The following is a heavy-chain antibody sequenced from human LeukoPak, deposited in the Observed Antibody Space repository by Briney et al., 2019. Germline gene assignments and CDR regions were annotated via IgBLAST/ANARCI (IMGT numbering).Heavy chain of an antibody. D-gene: IGHD3-22*01. Sequence: GGSLRLSCAASGFTFSNYAMSWVRQAPGQGLEWVSSISRSVSSTYYADSVKGRFSIFRDDSKNTLYLQMNSLRAEDTAVYFCAKASMIVVVIRGTDSSKQFFFDYWGQGALVTVSS. J-gene: IGHJ4*02. V-gene: IGHV3-23*01. CDR1: GFTFSNYA. CDR3: AKASMIVVVIRGTDSSKQFFFDY. CDR2: ISRSVSST.